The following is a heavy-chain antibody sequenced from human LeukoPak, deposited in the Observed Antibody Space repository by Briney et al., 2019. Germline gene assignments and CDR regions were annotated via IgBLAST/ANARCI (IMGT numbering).Heavy chain of an antibody. CDR2: ISVSGGSS. Sequence: GGSLRLSCAASGFTFSSCSMNWVRQPPGKGLEWVSVISVSGGSSNYGDFVKGRFTVSRDNSKNTLYLQMNSLRVEDTAIYYCAKAKDYYGSGSYPDYWGQGTLVTVSP. CDR1: GFTFSSCS. V-gene: IGHV3-23*01. J-gene: IGHJ4*02. CDR3: AKAKDYYGSGSYPDY. D-gene: IGHD3-10*01.